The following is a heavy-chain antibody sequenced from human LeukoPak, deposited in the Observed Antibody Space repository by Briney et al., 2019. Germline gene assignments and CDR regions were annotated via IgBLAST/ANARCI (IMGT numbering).Heavy chain of an antibody. CDR3: VRDKQWLVLTTGWEYYFDY. V-gene: IGHV3-33*01. Sequence: PGGSLRLSCAASGFIFSDYGMHWVRQAPGKGLEWVAVIWYDGSLKYYADSVKGRFTISRDNSNNTLYLQMNSLRAEDTAVYYCVRDKQWLVLTTGWEYYFDYWGQGTLVTVSS. J-gene: IGHJ4*02. CDR1: GFIFSDYG. CDR2: IWYDGSLK. D-gene: IGHD6-19*01.